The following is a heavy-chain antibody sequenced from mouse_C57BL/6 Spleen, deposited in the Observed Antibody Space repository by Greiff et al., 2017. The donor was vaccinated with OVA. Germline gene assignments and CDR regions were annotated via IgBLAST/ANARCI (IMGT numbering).Heavy chain of an antibody. CDR3: ARWEESRYFDY. J-gene: IGHJ2*01. CDR2: IYPRSGNT. Sequence: VKLMESGAELARPGASVKLSCKASGYTFTSYGISWVKQRTGQGLEWIGEIYPRSGNTYYNEKFKGKATLTADKSSSTAYMELRSLTSEDSAVYFCARWEESRYFDYWGQGTTLTVSS. V-gene: IGHV1-81*01. D-gene: IGHD4-1*01. CDR1: GYTFTSYG.